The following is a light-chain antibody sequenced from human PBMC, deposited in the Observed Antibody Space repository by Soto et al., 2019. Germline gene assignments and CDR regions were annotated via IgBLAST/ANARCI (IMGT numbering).Light chain of an antibody. CDR3: QQYGNSPQIT. J-gene: IGKJ5*01. CDR2: GAS. V-gene: IGKV3-20*01. Sequence: EIFLTQSPGTLSWSPGERATLSCRASQSVRNNYLAWYQQKPGQAPRLLISGASSRTTGIPDRFSGSGSGTDFTLTISRLEPEDFAVYYCQQYGNSPQITFGQGTRLEIK. CDR1: QSVRNNY.